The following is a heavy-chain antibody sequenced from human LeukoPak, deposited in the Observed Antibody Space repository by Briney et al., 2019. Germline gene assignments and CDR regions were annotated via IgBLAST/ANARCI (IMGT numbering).Heavy chain of an antibody. CDR3: GRDFGLVGTKRSFDL. CDR2: ISGSGTTI. V-gene: IGHV3-11*01. Sequence: GGSLRLSCAASGFTFTDYYMGWIRQAPGKGLEWVSYISGSGTTIFYADSVKGRFTISRDNAKNSVDLKMNSLRAEDTAVYYCGRDFGLVGTKRSFDLWGQGTMVTVSS. D-gene: IGHD1-7*01. CDR1: GFTFTDYY. J-gene: IGHJ3*01.